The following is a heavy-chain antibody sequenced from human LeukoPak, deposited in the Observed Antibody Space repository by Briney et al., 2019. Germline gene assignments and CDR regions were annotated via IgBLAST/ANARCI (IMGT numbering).Heavy chain of an antibody. CDR3: AKDSKFYCGGDCYPDY. Sequence: PGGSLRLACAASGFTFSSYAMSWVRQAPGKGLEWVSAISGSGGSTYYADSVKGRFTITRDNSKNTLYLQMNSLRAEDTAVYYCAKDSKFYCGGDCYPDYWGQGTLVTVSS. V-gene: IGHV3-23*01. CDR1: GFTFSSYA. J-gene: IGHJ4*02. D-gene: IGHD2-21*02. CDR2: ISGSGGST.